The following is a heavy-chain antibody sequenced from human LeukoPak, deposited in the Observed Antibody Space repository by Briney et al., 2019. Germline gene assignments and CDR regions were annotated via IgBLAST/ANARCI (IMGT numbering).Heavy chain of an antibody. Sequence: PGGSLRLSCAASGFTFSSYGMHWVRQAPGKGLEWVAVISYDGSNKYYADSVKGRFTISRDNSKNTLYLQMNSLRAEDTAVYYCAKASYGDYYSDYWGQGTLVTVSS. J-gene: IGHJ4*02. CDR3: AKASYGDYYSDY. D-gene: IGHD4-17*01. CDR1: GFTFSSYG. CDR2: ISYDGSNK. V-gene: IGHV3-30*18.